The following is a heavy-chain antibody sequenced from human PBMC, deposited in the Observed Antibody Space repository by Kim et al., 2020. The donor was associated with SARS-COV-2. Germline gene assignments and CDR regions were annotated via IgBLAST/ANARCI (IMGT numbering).Heavy chain of an antibody. CDR2: FYGGGST. J-gene: IGHJ6*02. CDR3: ASGYCTDGSCDFRHGMDV. Sequence: GGSLRLSCAASGFSVSSNYLTWVRQAPGKGLEWVSVFYGGGSTYYADSVKGRFTISRDTSENTLYLQMNSLRVDDTAVYYCASGYCTDGSCDFRHGMDVWGQGTAVTVSS. V-gene: IGHV3-53*01. D-gene: IGHD2-15*01. CDR1: GFSVSSNY.